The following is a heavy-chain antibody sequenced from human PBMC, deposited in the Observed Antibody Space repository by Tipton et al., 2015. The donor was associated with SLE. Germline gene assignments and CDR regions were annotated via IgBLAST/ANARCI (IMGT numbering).Heavy chain of an antibody. Sequence: SLRLSCAASGFTFSSYGMHWVRQAPGKGLEWVAVIWYDGSNKYYADSVKGRFTISRDNSKNTLYLQMNSLRAEDTAVYYCAGSKSYYYYYYMDVWGKGTTVTVSS. CDR3: AGSKSYYYYYYMDV. V-gene: IGHV3-33*01. J-gene: IGHJ6*03. CDR2: IWYDGSNK. CDR1: GFTFSSYG.